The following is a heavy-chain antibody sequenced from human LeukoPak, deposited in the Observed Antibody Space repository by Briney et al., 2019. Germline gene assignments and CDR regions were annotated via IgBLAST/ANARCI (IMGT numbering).Heavy chain of an antibody. CDR2: IYSGGST. D-gene: IGHD6-13*01. CDR3: ASQSPIADAPFDY. CDR1: GFTVSSNY. J-gene: IGHJ4*02. V-gene: IGHV3-53*05. Sequence: AGGSLRLSCAASGFTVSSNYMSWVRQAPGKGLEWVSVIYSGGSTYYADSVKGRFTISRDNSKNTLYLQMNSLRAEDTAVYYCASQSPIADAPFDYWGQGTLVTVSS.